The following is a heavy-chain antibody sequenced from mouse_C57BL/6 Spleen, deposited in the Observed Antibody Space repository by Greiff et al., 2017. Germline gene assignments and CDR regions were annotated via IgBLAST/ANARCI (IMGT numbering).Heavy chain of an antibody. CDR2: IDPSDSYT. Sequence: QVQLQQSGAELVMPGASVKLSCKASGYTFTSYWMHWVKQRPGQGLEWIGEIDPSDSYTNYNQKFKGKSTLTVDKSSSTAYMQLSSLTSEDSAVYYCSMVTTSYYFDYWGQGTTLTVSS. V-gene: IGHV1-69*01. CDR1: GYTFTSYW. CDR3: SMVTTSYYFDY. D-gene: IGHD2-2*01. J-gene: IGHJ2*01.